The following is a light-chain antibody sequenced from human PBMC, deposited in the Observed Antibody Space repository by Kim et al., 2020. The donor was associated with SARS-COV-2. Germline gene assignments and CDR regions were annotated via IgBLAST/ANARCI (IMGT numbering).Light chain of an antibody. V-gene: IGKV1-33*01. CDR1: QDNRKS. J-gene: IGKJ4*01. CDR3: QQYHSFPLT. Sequence: VGNRVTITCQANQDNRKSINWFQEKPGKAPKLLISDSSDWETGVPTGFSGSGSGTDFAFTRDSLRPDDFATYCCQQYHSFPLTFGGGTKVDSK. CDR2: DSS.